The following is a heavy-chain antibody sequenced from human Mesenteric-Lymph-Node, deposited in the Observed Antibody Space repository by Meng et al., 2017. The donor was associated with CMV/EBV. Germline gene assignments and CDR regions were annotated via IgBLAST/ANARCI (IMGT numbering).Heavy chain of an antibody. J-gene: IGHJ3*02. V-gene: IGHV4-61*01. Sequence: SETLSLTCTVSGGSVSSGSYYWSWIRQPPGKGLEWIGYIYYSGSTNYNPSLKSRVTISVDTSKNQFSLKLSSVTAADTAVYYCARCSGGEDASGTFDIWGQGTMVTVSS. D-gene: IGHD3-10*02. CDR3: ARCSGGEDASGTFDI. CDR2: IYYSGST. CDR1: GGSVSSGSYY.